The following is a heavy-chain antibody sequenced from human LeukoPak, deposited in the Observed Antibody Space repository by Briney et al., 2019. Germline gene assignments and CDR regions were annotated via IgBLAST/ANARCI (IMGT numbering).Heavy chain of an antibody. J-gene: IGHJ4*02. Sequence: PGGSLRLSCAASGFTFSSYGMHWVRQAPGKGLEWVAVISYDESNKNYADSVKGRFTISRDNSKNTLYLQMNSLRAEDTAVCFCAKYGSYNYFDTSPDYWGQGTLVTVSS. CDR1: GFTFSSYG. CDR2: ISYDESNK. CDR3: AKYGSYNYFDTSPDY. D-gene: IGHD3-22*01. V-gene: IGHV3-30*18.